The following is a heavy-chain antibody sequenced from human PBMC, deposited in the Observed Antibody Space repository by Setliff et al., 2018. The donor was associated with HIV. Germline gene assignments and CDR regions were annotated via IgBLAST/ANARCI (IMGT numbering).Heavy chain of an antibody. Sequence: PSETLSLTCTVSGGSISSSSYYWGWIRQPPGKGLEWIGTIYYSGSTYYSPSLKSRVTISTDTSKNQFSLKVRSVTAADTAVYYCARQVTVVGYFETAAGSFNYWGPGTLVTVSS. CDR2: IYYSGST. V-gene: IGHV4-39*01. CDR3: ARQVTVVGYFETAAGSFNY. CDR1: GGSISSSSYY. J-gene: IGHJ4*02. D-gene: IGHD2-21*01.